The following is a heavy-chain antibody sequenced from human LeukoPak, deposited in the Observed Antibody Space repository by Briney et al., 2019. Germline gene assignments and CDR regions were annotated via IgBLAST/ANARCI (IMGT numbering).Heavy chain of an antibody. CDR2: ISSSGSTI. J-gene: IGHJ4*02. CDR3: ARDQPIGYNYGYPFDN. V-gene: IGHV3-11*04. CDR1: GFTFSDYY. Sequence: GGSLRLSCAASGFTFSDYYMSWIRQAPGKGLEWVSYISSSGSTIYYADSVKGRFTISRDNAKNSLYLQMNNLRVEDTAVYYSARDQPIGYNYGYPFDNWGQGTLVTVSS. D-gene: IGHD5-18*01.